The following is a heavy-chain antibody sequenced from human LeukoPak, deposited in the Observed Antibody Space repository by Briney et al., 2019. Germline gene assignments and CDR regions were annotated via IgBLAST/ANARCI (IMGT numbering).Heavy chain of an antibody. CDR2: IYTSGST. V-gene: IGHV4-4*07. J-gene: IGHJ5*02. D-gene: IGHD3-10*01. CDR1: GGSISSYY. Sequence: SETLSLTCTVSGGSISSYYWSWIRQPAGKGLEWIGRIYTSGSTNYNPSLKSRVTMSVDTSKNQFSLKLSSVTAADTVVYYCAREFCGSGSCYRNWFDPWGQGTLVTVSS. CDR3: AREFCGSGSCYRNWFDP.